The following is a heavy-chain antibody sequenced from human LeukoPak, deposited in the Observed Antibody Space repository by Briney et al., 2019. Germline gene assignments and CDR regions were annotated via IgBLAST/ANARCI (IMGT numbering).Heavy chain of an antibody. CDR1: GFIFSSYA. CDR2: ISGSGGST. D-gene: IGHD3-16*01. Sequence: GGSLRLSCAASGFIFSSYAMSWVRQAPGKGLEWVSAISGSGGSTYYADSVKGRFTISRDNSKNTLYLQMNSLRAEDTAVYYCAKTGGRGGGAFDIWGQGTMVTVSS. J-gene: IGHJ3*02. V-gene: IGHV3-23*01. CDR3: AKTGGRGGGAFDI.